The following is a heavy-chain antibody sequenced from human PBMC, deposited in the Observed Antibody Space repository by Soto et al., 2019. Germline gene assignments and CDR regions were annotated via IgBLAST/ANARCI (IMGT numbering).Heavy chain of an antibody. D-gene: IGHD3-10*01. CDR1: SASIGTSY. CDR3: ARQGFGATHGLVDV. CDR2: MHYNEHT. V-gene: IGHV4-59*08. J-gene: IGHJ6*02. Sequence: PLSLTCSISSASIGTSYCSRFRQPKRKGLEKIGYMHYNEHTSYNPSHRRRVTKSVATSKNQHYLKLTSKTDANTALYYCARQGFGATHGLVDVWGQGTTVT.